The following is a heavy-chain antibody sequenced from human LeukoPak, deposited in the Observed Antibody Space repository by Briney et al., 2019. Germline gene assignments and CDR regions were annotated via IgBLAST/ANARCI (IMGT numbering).Heavy chain of an antibody. D-gene: IGHD4-11*01. Sequence: SETLSLTCTVSGGSISSGGYYWSWIRQHPGKGLEWIGYIYYSGSTYYNPSLKSRVTISVDTSKNQFSLKLSSVTAADTAVYYCARVGDYIFDYWGQGTLVTVSS. J-gene: IGHJ4*02. V-gene: IGHV4-31*03. CDR3: ARVGDYIFDY. CDR1: GGSISSGGYY. CDR2: IYYSGST.